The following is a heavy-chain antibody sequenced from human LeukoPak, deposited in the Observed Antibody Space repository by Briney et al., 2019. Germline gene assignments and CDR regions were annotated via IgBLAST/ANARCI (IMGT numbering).Heavy chain of an antibody. J-gene: IGHJ6*02. V-gene: IGHV3-74*01. D-gene: IGHD6-6*01. CDR3: TRGSLIAGRLMDV. CDR1: GFTFSSYS. CDR2: INSDGRST. Sequence: GGSLRLSCAASGFTFSSYSMNWVRQAPGKGLVWVARINSDGRSTTYADSVKGRFTISRDNAKNTLDLQMNSLRAEDGAVYYCTRGSLIAGRLMDVWGPGTTVTVSS.